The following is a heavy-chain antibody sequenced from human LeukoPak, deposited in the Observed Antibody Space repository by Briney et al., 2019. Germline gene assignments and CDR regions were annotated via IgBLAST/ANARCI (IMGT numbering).Heavy chain of an antibody. V-gene: IGHV3-11*01. J-gene: IGHJ4*02. CDR1: GFTFSDYY. CDR3: ATEELAGPGAPFDY. D-gene: IGHD6-19*01. CDR2: ISSSGSTI. Sequence: GGSLRLSCAASGFTFSDYYMNWIRQAPGKGLEWVSYISSSGSTIYYADSVKGRFTISRDNAKTSLYLQMNSLRAEDTAVYFCATEELAGPGAPFDYWGQGTLVTVSS.